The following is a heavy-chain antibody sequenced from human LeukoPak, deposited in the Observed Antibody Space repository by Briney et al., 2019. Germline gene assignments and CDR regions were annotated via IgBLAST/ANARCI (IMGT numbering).Heavy chain of an antibody. D-gene: IGHD6-19*01. V-gene: IGHV3-23*01. CDR3: ASRRGSSGGLDAFDI. CDR1: GFTFSSYA. J-gene: IGHJ3*02. Sequence: GGSLRLSCAASGFTFSSYAMSWVRQAPGKGLEWVSAISGSGGSTYYADSVKGRFTISRDNSKNTLYLQMNSLRAEDTAVYYCASRRGSSGGLDAFDIWGQGTMVTVSS. CDR2: ISGSGGST.